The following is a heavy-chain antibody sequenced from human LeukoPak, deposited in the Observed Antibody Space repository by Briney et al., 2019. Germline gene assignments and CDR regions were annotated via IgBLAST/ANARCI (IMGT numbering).Heavy chain of an antibody. V-gene: IGHV1-2*04. D-gene: IGHD6-13*01. CDR1: GYTFTGYY. J-gene: IGHJ5*02. CDR2: INPNSGGT. Sequence: ASVKVSCKASGYTFTGYYMHWERQAPGQGLEWMGWINPNSGGTNYAQKFQGWVTMTRDTSISTAYMELSRPRSDDTAVYYCARALTAAAGGPNWFDPWGQGTLVTVSS. CDR3: ARALTAAAGGPNWFDP.